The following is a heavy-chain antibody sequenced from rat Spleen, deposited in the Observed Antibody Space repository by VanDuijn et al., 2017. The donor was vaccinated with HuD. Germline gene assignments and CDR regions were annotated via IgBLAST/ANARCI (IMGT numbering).Heavy chain of an antibody. CDR3: TREVGDY. Sequence: EVQLVESGGGLVQPGRSMKLSCAASGFTFSDYYMAWVRQAPTKGLEWVASISYDGGSTYYRDSVKGRFTISRDNAKSSLYLQMNSLRSEDTATYYCTREVGDYWGQGVMVTVSS. V-gene: IGHV5-20*01. D-gene: IGHD4-3*01. CDR2: ISYDGGST. J-gene: IGHJ2*01. CDR1: GFTFSDYY.